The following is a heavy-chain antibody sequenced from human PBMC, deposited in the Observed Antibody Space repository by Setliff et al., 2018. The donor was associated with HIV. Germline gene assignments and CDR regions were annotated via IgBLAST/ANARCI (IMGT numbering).Heavy chain of an antibody. Sequence: SETLSLTCAVYSGSFSGNYWSWIRQPPGKGLEWIGEINHSGSTNYSPSLKSRVTISVDTSTKQFSLKLKSVTAADTALYYCARGPTPGIGYSGTFRYWYFDVWGRGTLVTVSS. J-gene: IGHJ2*01. V-gene: IGHV4-34*01. CDR2: INHSGST. CDR1: SGSFSGNY. D-gene: IGHD1-26*01. CDR3: ARGPTPGIGYSGTFRYWYFDV.